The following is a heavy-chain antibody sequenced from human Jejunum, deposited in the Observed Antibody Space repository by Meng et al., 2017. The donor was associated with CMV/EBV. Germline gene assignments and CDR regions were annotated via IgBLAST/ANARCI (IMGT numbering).Heavy chain of an antibody. D-gene: IGHD1-26*01. CDR3: ARGPGASTREAFDY. Sequence: QGQVQGSGPGRVKPSDTLSLTCPVSGASANNYYGSWNRQSVGTGLGWIGRFYSSDTYNYHPTLDSRVTMSLATSKNQFSLNLRHVPATDTATYSGARGPGASTREAFDYWGLGTLVTVSS. CDR2: FYSSDTY. V-gene: IGHV4-4*07. CDR1: GASANNYY. J-gene: IGHJ4*02.